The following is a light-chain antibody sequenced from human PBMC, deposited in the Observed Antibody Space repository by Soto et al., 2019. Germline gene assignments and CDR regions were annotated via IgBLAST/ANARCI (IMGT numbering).Light chain of an antibody. J-gene: IGKJ4*01. CDR1: QSLLHRNGNNH. Sequence: DIVMTQSPLSMPVTPGEPASISCRSSQSLLHRNGNNHLDWYLQEPGQSPQLLIYLGSNRASGVPDRFSGSGAGTDFTLKISRVEAEDVGVYYFMQRLQPPLTFGGGTKVEI. CDR3: MQRLQPPLT. V-gene: IGKV2-28*01. CDR2: LGS.